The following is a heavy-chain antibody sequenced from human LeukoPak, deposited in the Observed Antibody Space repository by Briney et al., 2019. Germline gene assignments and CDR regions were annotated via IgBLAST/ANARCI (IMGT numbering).Heavy chain of an antibody. Sequence: PGGARRLPCTAPGVPFSRYTMNSGRPAPREGVEWVSSITSSSSYIFYADSVKGRFTISRDNAQNSVYLQMSSLRDDDTAIYYCARNYNYHDASAAGYWGQGTLVTVSS. CDR1: GVPFSRYT. V-gene: IGHV3-21*01. J-gene: IGHJ4*02. D-gene: IGHD3-22*01. CDR2: ITSSSSYI. CDR3: ARNYNYHDASAAGY.